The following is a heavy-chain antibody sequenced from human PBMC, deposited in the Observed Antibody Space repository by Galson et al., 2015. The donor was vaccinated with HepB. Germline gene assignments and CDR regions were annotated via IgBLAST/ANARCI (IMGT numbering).Heavy chain of an antibody. J-gene: IGHJ6*02. CDR3: AKDRPEWGIYYYYGMDV. CDR1: GFTFSSYA. Sequence: SLRLSCAASGFTFSSYAMSWVRQAPGKGLEWVSAISGSGGSTYYADSVKGRFTISRDNSKNTLYLQMNSLRAEDTAVYYCAKDRPEWGIYYYYGMDVWGQGTTVTVSS. CDR2: ISGSGGST. D-gene: IGHD3-3*01. V-gene: IGHV3-23*01.